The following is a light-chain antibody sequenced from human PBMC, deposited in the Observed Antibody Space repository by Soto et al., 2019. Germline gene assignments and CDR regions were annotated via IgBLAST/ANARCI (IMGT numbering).Light chain of an antibody. CDR3: XXXXXXXXX. CDR1: QSISSW. Sequence: DIQMTQSPSTLSASVGDRVTITCRSSQSISSWLAWYQQKPGKAPKLLIYDASSLESGVPSRFSGSGSGTEFTLTXSSLQXDDFATXXXXXXXXXXXXFXQGTKVDIK. CDR2: DAS. J-gene: IGKJ1*01. V-gene: IGKV1-5*01.